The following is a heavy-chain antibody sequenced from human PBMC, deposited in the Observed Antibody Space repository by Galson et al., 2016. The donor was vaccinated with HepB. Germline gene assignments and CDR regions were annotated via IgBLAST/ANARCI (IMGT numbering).Heavy chain of an antibody. Sequence: SLRLSCAASGFTFTSYGMHWVRQAPGKGPEWVAVISFDETHKYYADTVKGRFTISRDISKNTLYLQMNTLRPEDTAMYYCARDFSYCGGDNCLVSLSLSNFFDFWGQGTLVTVSS. CDR2: ISFDETHK. CDR1: GFTFTSYG. J-gene: IGHJ4*02. CDR3: ARDFSYCGGDNCLVSLSLSNFFDF. D-gene: IGHD2-21*01. V-gene: IGHV3-30*03.